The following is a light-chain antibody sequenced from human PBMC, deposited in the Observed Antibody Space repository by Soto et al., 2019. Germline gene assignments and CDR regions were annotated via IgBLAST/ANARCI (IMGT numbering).Light chain of an antibody. J-gene: IGLJ2*01. CDR1: TSNFGNNY. Sequence: QSVLTQPPSVSAAPGQKVTISCSGSTSNFGNNYASWYQQLPGKAPRLLIYASDKRPSGIPDRFSGSKSGTSATLGITGLQTGDEADYYCGSWDSSLSAAVFGGGTKLTVL. V-gene: IGLV1-51*01. CDR2: ASD. CDR3: GSWDSSLSAAV.